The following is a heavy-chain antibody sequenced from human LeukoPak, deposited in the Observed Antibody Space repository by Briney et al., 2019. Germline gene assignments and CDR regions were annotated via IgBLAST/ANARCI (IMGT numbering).Heavy chain of an antibody. V-gene: IGHV4-59*03. J-gene: IGHJ4*02. CDR2: IYYRGDI. CDR3: ATNKDWAEAD. D-gene: IGHD3/OR15-3a*01. CDR1: DGSIRTYY. Sequence: NPSETLSLTCSVSDGSIRTYYWSWIRQSPGQGLEWIGNIYYRGDINYNPSLKSRVIISIDTSKNQFSLKVTSPTAADTAVYYCATNKDWAEADWGQGTLVIVSS.